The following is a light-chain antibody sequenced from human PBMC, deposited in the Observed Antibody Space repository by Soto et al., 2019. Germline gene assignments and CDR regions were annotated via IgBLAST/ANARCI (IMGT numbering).Light chain of an antibody. V-gene: IGKV3-20*01. Sequence: EIVLTQSPGTLSLSPGERATLSCRASQSVSSSYLAWYQQKPGQAPRLLIYGASSTATGIPDRFSGSGAGTDFTLTISRLEPEDFAVYYCQQYGSSWITFGQGTRLEIK. CDR1: QSVSSSY. CDR3: QQYGSSWIT. J-gene: IGKJ5*01. CDR2: GAS.